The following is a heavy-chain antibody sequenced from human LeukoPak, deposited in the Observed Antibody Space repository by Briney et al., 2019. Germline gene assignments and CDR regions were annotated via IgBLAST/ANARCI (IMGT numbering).Heavy chain of an antibody. CDR2: ISSSSSYI. J-gene: IGHJ4*02. D-gene: IGHD4-17*01. V-gene: IGHV3-21*01. CDR3: ASGPDYGDYSNDX. Sequence: GGSLRLSCAASGFTFSSYSMNWVRQAPGKGLEWVSSISSSSSYIYYADSVKGRFTISRDNAKNSLYLQMNSLRAEDTAVYYCASGPDYGDYSNDXWGQGTLVTVX. CDR1: GFTFSSYS.